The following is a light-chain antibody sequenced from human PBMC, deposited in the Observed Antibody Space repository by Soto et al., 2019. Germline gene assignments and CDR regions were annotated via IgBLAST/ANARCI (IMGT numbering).Light chain of an antibody. Sequence: DIQMTQSPSSLSASVVDKVTLTCRSSQSISSYLNWYQQTPGKAPKLLIYAASSLQSGVPSRFSGSGSETEFTLSISSLQPEDFATYFCQQIYSAPLTFGGGTKVDIK. CDR3: QQIYSAPLT. CDR2: AAS. V-gene: IGKV1-39*01. CDR1: QSISSY. J-gene: IGKJ4*01.